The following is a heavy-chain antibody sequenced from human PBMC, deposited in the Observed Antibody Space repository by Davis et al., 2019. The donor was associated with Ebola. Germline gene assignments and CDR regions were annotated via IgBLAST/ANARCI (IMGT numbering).Heavy chain of an antibody. CDR3: ARGPPPKYQLLWRYYFDY. V-gene: IGHV4-34*01. D-gene: IGHD2-2*01. Sequence: SETLSLTCAVYRGSFSGYYCSWIRQPPGTGLAWLGEINHSGSTNYNPSLKNRVTISVDQSKHQFSLKLGSVTAADTAVYYCARGPPPKYQLLWRYYFDYWGQGTLVTVSS. CDR1: RGSFSGYY. J-gene: IGHJ4*02. CDR2: INHSGST.